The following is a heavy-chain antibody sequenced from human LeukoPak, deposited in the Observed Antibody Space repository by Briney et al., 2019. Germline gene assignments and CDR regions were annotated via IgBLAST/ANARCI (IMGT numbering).Heavy chain of an antibody. J-gene: IGHJ4*02. CDR3: AKGYQGDHDILAVFDY. CDR1: GFTFDDYA. D-gene: IGHD3-9*01. Sequence: PGRSLILSCAASGFTFDDYAMHWVRQAPGKGLEWVSGISWNSGSIGYADSVKGRFTISRDNAKNSLYLQMNSLRAEDTALYYCAKGYQGDHDILAVFDYWGQGTLVTVSS. V-gene: IGHV3-9*01. CDR2: ISWNSGSI.